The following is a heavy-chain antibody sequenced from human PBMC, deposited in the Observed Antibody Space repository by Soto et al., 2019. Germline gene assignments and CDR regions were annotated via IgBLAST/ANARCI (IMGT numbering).Heavy chain of an antibody. CDR2: ISSSGSTI. CDR3: ARSLTVEEYYYYGMDV. Sequence: GGSLRLSFAASGFTFSDYYMSWISQAPGKGLEWVSYISSSGSTIYYADSVKGRFTISRDNTKNSLYLQMNSLRAEDTAVYYCARSLTVEEYYYYGMDVWSQGTTVTVSS. J-gene: IGHJ6*02. D-gene: IGHD7-27*01. V-gene: IGHV3-11*01. CDR1: GFTFSDYY.